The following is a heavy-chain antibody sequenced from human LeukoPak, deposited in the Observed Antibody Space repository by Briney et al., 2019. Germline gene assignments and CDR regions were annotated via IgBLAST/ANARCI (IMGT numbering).Heavy chain of an antibody. Sequence: ASVKLSCKASGYMFTNYDINWVRQATGQGLEWMGWMNPLSWYTGYAQKFRGRVTITRDTSITTAYMELSSLRSEDTAVYYCARGPNYSNFGSAYYYYMDVWGKGTTVTVSS. D-gene: IGHD4-11*01. CDR2: MNPLSWYT. CDR1: GYMFTNYD. CDR3: ARGPNYSNFGSAYYYYMDV. V-gene: IGHV1-8*03. J-gene: IGHJ6*03.